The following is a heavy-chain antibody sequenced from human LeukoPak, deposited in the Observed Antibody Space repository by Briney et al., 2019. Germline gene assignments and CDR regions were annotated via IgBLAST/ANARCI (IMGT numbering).Heavy chain of an antibody. CDR2: IYYSGGNT. D-gene: IGHD4-23*01. CDR1: GSSFSTHA. J-gene: IGHJ4*02. Sequence: GSLRLSCAASGSSFSTHAMSWVRQAPGKGLEWVSTIYYSGGNTYSADSVKGRFTISRDNAKNMLYLQMNSLRAEDTAIYYCAKHQGQAVVPRRFDYWGQGTLVTVSS. V-gene: IGHV3-23*01. CDR3: AKHQGQAVVPRRFDY.